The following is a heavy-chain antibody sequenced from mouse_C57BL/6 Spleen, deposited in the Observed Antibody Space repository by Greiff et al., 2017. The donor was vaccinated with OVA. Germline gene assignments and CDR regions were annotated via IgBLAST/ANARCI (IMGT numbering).Heavy chain of an antibody. V-gene: IGHV1-50*01. D-gene: IGHD1-1*01. CDR3: AYYGSSYKFAY. CDR1: GYTFTSYW. CDR2: IDPSDSYT. Sequence: LQQPGAELVKPGASVKLSCKASGYTFTSYWMQWVKQRPGQGLEWIGEIDPSDSYTNYNQKFKGKATLTVDTSSSTAYMQLSSLTSEDSAVYYCAYYGSSYKFAYWGQGTLVTVSA. J-gene: IGHJ3*01.